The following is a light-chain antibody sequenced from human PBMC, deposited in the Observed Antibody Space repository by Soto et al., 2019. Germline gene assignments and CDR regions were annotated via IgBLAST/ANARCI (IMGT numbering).Light chain of an antibody. J-gene: IGLJ1*01. CDR3: RSFTGPNTVDV. CDR1: SSDVGAYKY. CDR2: GVS. Sequence: QSALTQPASVSGSPGQSVTISCTGTSSDVGAYKYVSWYQKHPGKAPKLMIYGVSNRPSGISNRFSGSKSGNTAFLTISGLQPEDEADYYCRSFTGPNTVDVFGTGTKVTVL. V-gene: IGLV2-14*03.